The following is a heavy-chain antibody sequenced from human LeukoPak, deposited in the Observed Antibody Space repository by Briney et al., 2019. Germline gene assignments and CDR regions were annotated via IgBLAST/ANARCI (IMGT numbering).Heavy chain of an antibody. CDR2: ISRNGAAT. CDR3: AALAAAGTGDY. Sequence: GGSLRLSCEASGLSFGDYTMHWVRQAPGKGLEWVSLISRNGAATKYADSVRGRFTISRDNAKNSLYLQMNSLRAEDTAVYYCAALAAAGTGDYWGQGTLVTVSS. CDR1: GLSFGDYT. J-gene: IGHJ4*02. D-gene: IGHD6-13*01. V-gene: IGHV3-43*01.